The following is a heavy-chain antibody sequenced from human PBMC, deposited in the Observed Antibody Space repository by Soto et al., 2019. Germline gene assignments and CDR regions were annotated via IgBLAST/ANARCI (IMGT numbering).Heavy chain of an antibody. CDR2: IYYSGST. Sequence: SETLSLTCTVSGGSISSYYWSWIRQPPGKGLEWIGYIYYSGSTNYNPSLKSRVTISVDTSKNQFSLKLSSVAAADTAVYYCARVEPIYRGYYDFWSGPPPGYHYWGQGTLVTVSS. CDR1: GGSISSYY. J-gene: IGHJ4*02. D-gene: IGHD3-3*01. V-gene: IGHV4-59*01. CDR3: ARVEPIYRGYYDFWSGPPPGYHY.